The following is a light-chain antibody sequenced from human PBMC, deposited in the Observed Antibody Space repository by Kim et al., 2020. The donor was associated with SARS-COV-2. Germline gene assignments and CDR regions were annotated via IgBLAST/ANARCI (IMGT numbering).Light chain of an antibody. CDR1: SGSIASDY. V-gene: IGLV6-57*03. CDR3: QSFDADNQV. CDR2: EDI. J-gene: IGLJ3*02. Sequence: GKTVTISCTRSSGSIASDYVQWYQQRPGSAPITLIYEDIKRPSGVTDRFSGSIDRSSNSASLTISGLKTEDEAGYYCQSFDADNQVFGGGTQLTVL.